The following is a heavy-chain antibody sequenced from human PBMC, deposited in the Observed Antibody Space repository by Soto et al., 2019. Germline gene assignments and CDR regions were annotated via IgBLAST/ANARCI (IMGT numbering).Heavy chain of an antibody. J-gene: IGHJ4*02. Sequence: PSETLSLTCTVSGGSVSSGSYYWSWIRQPPGKGLEWIGYIYYSGSTNYNPSLKSRVTISVDTSKNQFSLKLSSVTAADTAVYYCARDRYDILTGYTLGDDWGQGTLVTVSS. CDR1: GGSVSSGSYY. V-gene: IGHV4-61*01. CDR3: ARDRYDILTGYTLGDD. D-gene: IGHD3-9*01. CDR2: IYYSGST.